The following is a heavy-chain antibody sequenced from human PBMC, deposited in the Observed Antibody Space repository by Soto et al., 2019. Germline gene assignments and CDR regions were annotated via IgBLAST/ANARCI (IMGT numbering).Heavy chain of an antibody. J-gene: IGHJ5*02. D-gene: IGHD2-2*01. V-gene: IGHV4-30-2*01. CDR1: GGSISSGGYS. CDR2: IYHSGST. Sequence: SETLSLTCAVSGGSISSGGYSWSWIRQPPGKGLEWIGYIYHSGSTYYNPSLKSRVTISVDRSKNQFSLKLSSVTAADTAVYYCARGGTIDCSSTSCPLLFDPWGQGTLVTSPQ. CDR3: ARGGTIDCSSTSCPLLFDP.